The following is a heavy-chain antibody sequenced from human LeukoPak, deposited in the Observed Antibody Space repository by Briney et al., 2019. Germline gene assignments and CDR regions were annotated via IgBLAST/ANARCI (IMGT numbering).Heavy chain of an antibody. CDR3: ASWRFGGRYWFDP. Sequence: ASVKVSCKASGYTFTSYYMHWVRQAPGQGLEWMGIINPSGGSTSYAQKFQGRVTMTRDTSTSTVYMELSSLRSEDTAVYYCASWRFGGRYWFDPWGQGTLVTVSS. CDR2: INPSGGST. V-gene: IGHV1-46*01. CDR1: GYTFTSYY. D-gene: IGHD3-10*01. J-gene: IGHJ5*02.